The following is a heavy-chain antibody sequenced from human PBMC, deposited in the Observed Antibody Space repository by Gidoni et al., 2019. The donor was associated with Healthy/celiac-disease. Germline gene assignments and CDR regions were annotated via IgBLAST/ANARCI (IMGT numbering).Heavy chain of an antibody. CDR2: IYYSGST. D-gene: IGHD2-2*01. Sequence: QVQLQESGPGLVKPSQTLSLTCTVSGGSIRSGGYYWSWIRQHPGKGLEWIGYIYYSGSTYYNPSLKSRVTISVDTSKNQFSLKLSSVTAADTAVYYCAREGYCSSTSCLPYYYYYGMDVWGQGTTVTVSS. J-gene: IGHJ6*02. V-gene: IGHV4-31*03. CDR1: GGSIRSGGYY. CDR3: AREGYCSSTSCLPYYYYYGMDV.